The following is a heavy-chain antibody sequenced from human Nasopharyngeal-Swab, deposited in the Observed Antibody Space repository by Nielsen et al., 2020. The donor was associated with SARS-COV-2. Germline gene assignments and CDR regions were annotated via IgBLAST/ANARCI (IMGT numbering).Heavy chain of an antibody. J-gene: IGHJ6*03. CDR1: GFTFSSYC. Sequence: GGSLRLACAAAGFTFSSYCMHCVRQAASKGMGWVAFIRYDGSNKYYADSVEGRFTISRDNSKNTLYLQMNSLSANDTAVYYCAKEGVWTTVWPHYYYYYMDVWGKGTTVTVSS. D-gene: IGHD4-11*01. CDR3: AKEGVWTTVWPHYYYYYMDV. CDR2: IRYDGSNK. V-gene: IGHV3-30*02.